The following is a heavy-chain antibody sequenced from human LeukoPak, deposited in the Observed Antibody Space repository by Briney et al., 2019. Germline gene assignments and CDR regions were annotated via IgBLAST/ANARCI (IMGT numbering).Heavy chain of an antibody. CDR1: GGSISGYY. Sequence: KTSEALSLTCTVPGGSISGYYWSSIRQPPGKGLEWIAYVYYTGSSDYNPSLKSRVTISVDTSKNQFSLNLSSVTAADTAVYYCARHRYGDYVFEYWGQGTLVTVSS. D-gene: IGHD4-17*01. CDR3: ARHRYGDYVFEY. J-gene: IGHJ4*02. CDR2: VYYTGSS. V-gene: IGHV4-59*08.